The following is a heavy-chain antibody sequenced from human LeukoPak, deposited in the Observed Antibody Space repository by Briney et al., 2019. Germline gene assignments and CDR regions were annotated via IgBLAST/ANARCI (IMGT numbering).Heavy chain of an antibody. J-gene: IGHJ4*02. Sequence: GGSLRLSCAASGFTFSDYYMSWVRQAPGKGLEWVSAISGSGGSTYYADSVKGRFTISRDNSKNTLYLQMNSLRAEDTAVYYCAKGVSSSSWYYFDYWGQGTLVTVSS. D-gene: IGHD6-13*01. CDR1: GFTFSDYY. CDR3: AKGVSSSSWYYFDY. V-gene: IGHV3-23*01. CDR2: ISGSGGST.